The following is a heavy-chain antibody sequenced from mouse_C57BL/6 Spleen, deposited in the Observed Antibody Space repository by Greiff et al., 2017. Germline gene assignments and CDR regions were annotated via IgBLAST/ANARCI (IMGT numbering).Heavy chain of an antibody. J-gene: IGHJ3*01. CDR2: IYPGDGDT. V-gene: IGHV1-80*01. CDR1: GYAFSSYW. Sequence: QVHVKQSGAELVQPGASVKISCKASGYAFSSYWMNWVKQRPGKGLERIGQIYPGDGDTNYNGKFKGKATLTADKSSSTAYMQLSSLTSEDSAVYFCARDYYVPCAYWGQGTLGTGSA. D-gene: IGHD1-1*01. CDR3: ARDYYVPCAY.